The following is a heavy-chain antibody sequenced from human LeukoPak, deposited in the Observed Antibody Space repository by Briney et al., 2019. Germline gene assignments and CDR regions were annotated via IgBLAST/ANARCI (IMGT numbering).Heavy chain of an antibody. D-gene: IGHD6-19*01. CDR1: GGSISSSSYY. V-gene: IGHV4-39*07. J-gene: IGHJ4*02. CDR3: ARIFSIAVAKDY. CDR2: IYYSGST. Sequence: PSETLSLTCTVSGGSISSSSYYWGWVRQPPGKGLEWIGSIYYSGSTYYNPSLKSRVTISVDTSKNQFSLKLSSVTAADTAVYYCARIFSIAVAKDYWGQGTLVSVSS.